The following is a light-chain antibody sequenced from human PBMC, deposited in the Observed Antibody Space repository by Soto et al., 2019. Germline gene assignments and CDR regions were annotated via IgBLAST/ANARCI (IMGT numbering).Light chain of an antibody. J-gene: IGKJ2*01. CDR2: GTS. CDR1: QSVSSSY. V-gene: IGKV3-20*01. CDR3: QQYGSSPKT. Sequence: EMVLTQSPGTLSLSPGERATLSCRASQSVSSSYLAWYQQKPGQAPRLLIYGTSSRATGIPDRFSGSGSGTDFTLTISRLEPEDFAVYYRQQYGSSPKTFGQGTKRQIK.